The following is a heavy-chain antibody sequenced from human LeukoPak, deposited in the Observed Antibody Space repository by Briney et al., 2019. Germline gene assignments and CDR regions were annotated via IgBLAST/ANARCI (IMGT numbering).Heavy chain of an antibody. D-gene: IGHD6-13*01. J-gene: IGHJ4*02. CDR3: ARVGSSSWFYFDN. V-gene: IGHV4-59*01. CDR1: GGSISSYY. Sequence: SETLSLTCTVSGGSISSYYWSWFRQPPGKGLEWIGYLYYSGSTDYNPSLKSRVTISVDTSKNQFSLKLSSVTAADTAVYYCARVGSSSWFYFDNWGQGTLVTVSS. CDR2: LYYSGST.